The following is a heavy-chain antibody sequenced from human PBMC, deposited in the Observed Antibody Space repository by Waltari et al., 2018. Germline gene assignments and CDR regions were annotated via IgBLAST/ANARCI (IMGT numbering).Heavy chain of an antibody. CDR2: FDADDGAS. Sequence: VQLVQSGPEVENPGASLRVSCKVSGHPLSDLSIHWVRQAPGKGLEWMGGFDADDGASFDAQKFQGRLTRTEDTSTDTAYMELRSLTSEDTAVYYCAAGGGDSRLPRWGQGTLIIVS. V-gene: IGHV1-24*01. J-gene: IGHJ4*02. D-gene: IGHD2-21*02. CDR3: AAGGGDSRLPR. CDR1: GHPLSDLS.